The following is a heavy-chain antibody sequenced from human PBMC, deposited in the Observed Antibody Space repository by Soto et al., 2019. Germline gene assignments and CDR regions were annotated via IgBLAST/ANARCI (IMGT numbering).Heavy chain of an antibody. CDR1: GFTFSSYA. Sequence: GGSLRLSCAASGFTFSSYAMSWVRQAPGKGLEWVSAISGSGGSTYYADSVKGRFTISRDNSKNTLYLQMNNLRAEDTAMYYCAKGGSGNYLTYYYYYGMDVWGQGTTVTVSS. CDR3: AKGGSGNYLTYYYYYGMDV. V-gene: IGHV3-23*01. D-gene: IGHD3-22*01. J-gene: IGHJ6*02. CDR2: ISGSGGST.